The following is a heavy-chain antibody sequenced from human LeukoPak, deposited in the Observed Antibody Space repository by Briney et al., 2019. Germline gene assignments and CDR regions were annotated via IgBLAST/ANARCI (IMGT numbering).Heavy chain of an antibody. Sequence: SETLSLTCAVDGGSFSGYYWSWIRQPPGKGLEWIGEINHSGSTNYNPSLKSRVTISVDTSKNQFSLKLSSVTAADTAVYYCARGTTYYYDSSGANDAFDIWGQGTMVTVSS. J-gene: IGHJ3*02. CDR2: INHSGST. V-gene: IGHV4-34*01. CDR1: GGSFSGYY. CDR3: ARGTTYYYDSSGANDAFDI. D-gene: IGHD3-22*01.